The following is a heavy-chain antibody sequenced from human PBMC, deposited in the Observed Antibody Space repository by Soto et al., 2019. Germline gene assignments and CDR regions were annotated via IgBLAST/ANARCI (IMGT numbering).Heavy chain of an antibody. J-gene: IGHJ4*02. CDR2: IYYSGST. D-gene: IGHD3-3*01. V-gene: IGHV4-39*01. Sequence: QLQLQESGPGLVKPSETLSLTCTVSGGSISSSSYYWGWIRQPPGKGLAWIGSIYYSGSTYYNPSLKSRVTISVDTSKNQSSLKLSSVTAADTAVYYCARQLITIFGVVNIPFDYWGQGTLVTVSS. CDR3: ARQLITIFGVVNIPFDY. CDR1: GGSISSSSYY.